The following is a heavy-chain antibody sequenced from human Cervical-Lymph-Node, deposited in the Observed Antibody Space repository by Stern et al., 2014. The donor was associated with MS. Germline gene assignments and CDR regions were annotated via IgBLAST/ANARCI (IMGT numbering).Heavy chain of an antibody. Sequence: QMQLVQSGAEVKKPGASVKVSCKASGYTFTSYYMHWVRQAPGQGLEWMGIINPSGGSTSYAQKFQGRVTMTRDTSTSTVYMELSSLRSEDTAVYYCARETGTYCGGDCLDYWGQGTLVTVSS. J-gene: IGHJ4*02. CDR1: GYTFTSYY. V-gene: IGHV1-46*03. D-gene: IGHD2-21*02. CDR2: INPSGGST. CDR3: ARETGTYCGGDCLDY.